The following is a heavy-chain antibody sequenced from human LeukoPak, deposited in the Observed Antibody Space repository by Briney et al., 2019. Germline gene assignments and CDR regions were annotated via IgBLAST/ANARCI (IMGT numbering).Heavy chain of an antibody. J-gene: IGHJ4*02. CDR3: AIDRYSSGWYTFDY. CDR2: INSGGNSI. Sequence: PGGSLRLSCAPSGFTFSSYSMNWVRQAPGKGLEWVSSINSGGNSIYYADSVKGRFTISRDNAKNSLYLQMNSLRAEDTAVYYCAIDRYSSGWYTFDYWGQGTLVTVSS. V-gene: IGHV3-21*01. CDR1: GFTFSSYS. D-gene: IGHD6-19*01.